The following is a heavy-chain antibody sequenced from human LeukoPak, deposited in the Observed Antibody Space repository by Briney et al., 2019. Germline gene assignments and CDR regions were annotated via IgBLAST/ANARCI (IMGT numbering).Heavy chain of an antibody. D-gene: IGHD3-10*01. J-gene: IGHJ4*02. V-gene: IGHV1-3*03. CDR3: ARSSVRGASYYFDY. CDR1: GYTFTSYA. CDR2: INAGNGNT. Sequence: ASGKVSCKASGYTFTSYAMHWVRQAPGQRLEWMGWINAGNGNTKYSQEFQGRVTITRDTSASTAYMELSSLRSEDMAVYYCARSSVRGASYYFDYWGQGTLVTVSS.